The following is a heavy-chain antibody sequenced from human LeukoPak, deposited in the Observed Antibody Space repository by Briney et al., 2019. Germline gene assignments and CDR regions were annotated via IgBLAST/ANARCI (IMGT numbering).Heavy chain of an antibody. CDR1: GFTFTNYV. D-gene: IGHD1-26*01. V-gene: IGHV3-23*01. CDR3: AKAGSIRFDY. J-gene: IGHJ4*02. CDR2: LSGSGNNT. Sequence: TGGSLRLSCAASGFTFTNYVMSWVRPAPGRGLEWVSGLSGSGNNTYDADSGKGRFTISRDNSKNTLWLQMRTLGAEDTAVYYCAKAGSIRFDYWGQGTLVTASS.